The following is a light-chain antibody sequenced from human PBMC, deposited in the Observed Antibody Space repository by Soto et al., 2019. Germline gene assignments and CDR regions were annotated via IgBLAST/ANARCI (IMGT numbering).Light chain of an antibody. V-gene: IGKV3-15*01. J-gene: IGKJ1*01. CDR2: GAS. CDR1: QSVSSN. CDR3: QQYGSIPWT. Sequence: EIVMTQSPATLSVSPGERATLSCRASQSVSSNLAWYQQKPGQAPRLLIYGASTRATGIPARFSGSGSGTEFTLTISRLEPEDFAVYYCQQYGSIPWTFGQGTKV.